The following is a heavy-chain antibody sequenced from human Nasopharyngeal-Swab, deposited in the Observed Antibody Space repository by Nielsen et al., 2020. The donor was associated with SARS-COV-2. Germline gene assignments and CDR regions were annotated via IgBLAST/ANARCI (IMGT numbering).Heavy chain of an antibody. CDR1: GFTFSSYA. V-gene: IGHV3-23*01. Sequence: GGSLRLSCAASGFTFSSYAMSWVRQAPGKGLEWVSAISGSGGSTYYADSVKGRFTISRDNSKNTLYLQVNSLRAEDTAVYYCAKDLAVITGYFQHWGQGTLVTVSS. D-gene: IGHD3-22*01. J-gene: IGHJ1*01. CDR2: ISGSGGST. CDR3: AKDLAVITGYFQH.